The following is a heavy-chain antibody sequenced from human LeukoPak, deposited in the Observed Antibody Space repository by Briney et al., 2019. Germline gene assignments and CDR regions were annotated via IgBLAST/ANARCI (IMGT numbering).Heavy chain of an antibody. CDR2: IIPIFGTA. D-gene: IGHD3-3*01. V-gene: IGHV1-69*13. J-gene: IGHJ6*02. CDR1: GGTFSSYA. Sequence: ASVKVSCKASGGTFSSYAISWVRQAPGQGLEWMGGIIPIFGTANYAQKFQGRVTITADESTSTAYMELSSLRSEGTAVYYCARDPPDFYYGMDVWGQGTTVTVSS. CDR3: ARDPPDFYYGMDV.